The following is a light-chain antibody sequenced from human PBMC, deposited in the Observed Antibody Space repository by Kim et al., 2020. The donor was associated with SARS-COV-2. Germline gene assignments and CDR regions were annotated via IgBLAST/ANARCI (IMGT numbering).Light chain of an antibody. CDR1: SLRSYY. CDR3: NSRDSSGNHLDEV. CDR2: GKN. Sequence: GQTVRITCQGDSLRSYYASWYQQKPGQAPVLVIYGKNNRPSGIPDRFSGSSSGNTASLTITGAQAEDEADYYCNSRDSSGNHLDEVFGTGTKVTVL. V-gene: IGLV3-19*01. J-gene: IGLJ1*01.